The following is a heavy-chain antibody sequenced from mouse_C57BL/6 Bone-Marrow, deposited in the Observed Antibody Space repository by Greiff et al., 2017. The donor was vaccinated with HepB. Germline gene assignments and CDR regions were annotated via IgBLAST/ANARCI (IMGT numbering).Heavy chain of an antibody. CDR3: ARRPPYKRNPLDD. CDR2: INPYNGGT. D-gene: IGHD2-10*01. J-gene: IGHJ1*03. V-gene: IGHV1-19*01. Sequence: EVQLQQSGPVLVKPGASVKMSCKASGYTFTDYYMNWVKQSHGKSLEWIGVINPYNGGTSYNQKFKGKATLTVDKSSSTAYMELNSLTSEDTAVYYGARRPPYKRNPLDDWGTGTTVTVSS. CDR1: GYTFTDYY.